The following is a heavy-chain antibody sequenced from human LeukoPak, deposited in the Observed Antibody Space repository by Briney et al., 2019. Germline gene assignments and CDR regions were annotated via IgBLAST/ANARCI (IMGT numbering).Heavy chain of an antibody. CDR3: GKNRYSGSLSPFDI. J-gene: IGHJ3*02. V-gene: IGHV3-23*01. CDR2: ISGGGGNT. Sequence: GGSLRLSCAASGFTFSSYSMNWVRQAPGKGLEWVSAISGGGGNTYYADSVKGRFTISRDNSKNTLYLQMNSLRAEDTAVYYCGKNRYSGSLSPFDIWGQGTMVTVSS. CDR1: GFTFSSYS. D-gene: IGHD1-26*01.